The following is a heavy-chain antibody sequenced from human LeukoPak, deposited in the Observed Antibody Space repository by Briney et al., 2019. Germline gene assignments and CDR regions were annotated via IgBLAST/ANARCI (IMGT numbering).Heavy chain of an antibody. CDR2: IKQDGSEK. V-gene: IGHV3-7*05. CDR1: GVTFSSDW. Sequence: GGSLRLSCAASGVTFSSDWMSWGRHAPQKGRGRVGNIKQDGSEKYYVDSVKGRFTISRDNAMNSLYLQMNSLRAEDTAVYYCAREFRGGSYYFDYWGQGTLVTVSS. CDR3: AREFRGGSYYFDY. J-gene: IGHJ4*02. D-gene: IGHD1-26*01.